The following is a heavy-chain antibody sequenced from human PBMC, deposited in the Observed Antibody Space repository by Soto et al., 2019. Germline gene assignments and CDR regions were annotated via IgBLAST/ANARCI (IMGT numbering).Heavy chain of an antibody. V-gene: IGHV3-30-3*01. CDR2: ISYDGSNK. Sequence: GGSLRLSCAASGFTFSSYAMHWVRQAPGKGLEWVAVISYDGSNKYYADSVKGRFTISRDNSKNTLYLQMNSLRAEDTAVYYCASLTIVVVPAAGNDYYGMDVWGQGTTVTVSS. D-gene: IGHD2-2*01. J-gene: IGHJ6*02. CDR3: ASLTIVVVPAAGNDYYGMDV. CDR1: GFTFSSYA.